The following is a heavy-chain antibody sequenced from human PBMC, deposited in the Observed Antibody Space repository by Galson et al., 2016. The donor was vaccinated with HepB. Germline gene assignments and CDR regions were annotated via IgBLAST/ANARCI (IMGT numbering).Heavy chain of an antibody. J-gene: IGHJ4*02. V-gene: IGHV3-23*01. D-gene: IGHD3-3*01. Sequence: SLRLSCAASGFTFSYYAMNWVRQAPGKGLEWVSAISGSGGSTYYADSVKGRLTISRDNSKNTLYLQMNSLRAEDTAVYYCAKGGEWLLYFDYWGQGTLVTVSS. CDR2: ISGSGGST. CDR3: AKGGEWLLYFDY. CDR1: GFTFSYYA.